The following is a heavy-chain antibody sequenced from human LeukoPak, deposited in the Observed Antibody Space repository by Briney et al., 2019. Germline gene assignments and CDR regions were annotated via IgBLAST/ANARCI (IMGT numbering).Heavy chain of an antibody. CDR1: GFTFSSYR. CDR3: ARDGFSSGWYGDFNWFDP. CDR2: INTDGSRI. J-gene: IGHJ5*02. V-gene: IGHV3-74*01. Sequence: PGGSLRLSCAASGFTFSSYRMNWVRQAPGKGRVWVSRINTDGSRITYADSVKGRFTISRDNAMNTVYLQMNSLRAEDTAVYYCARDGFSSGWYGDFNWFDPWGQGTLVTVSS. D-gene: IGHD6-19*01.